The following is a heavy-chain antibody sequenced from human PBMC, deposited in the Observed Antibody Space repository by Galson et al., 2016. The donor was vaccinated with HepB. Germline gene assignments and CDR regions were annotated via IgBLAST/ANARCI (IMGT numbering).Heavy chain of an antibody. V-gene: IGHV3-7*05. Sequence: SLRLSCAASGITFSRYWMTWVRQAPGKGLECVAKINQGGSGKYYVDSVKGRFAISRDNAKISVYLQMNSLRVEDTTVYYCATEDYWRFAFWGRGTLVTVST. CDR1: GITFSRYW. CDR3: ATEDYWRFAF. J-gene: IGHJ2*01. CDR2: INQGGSGK.